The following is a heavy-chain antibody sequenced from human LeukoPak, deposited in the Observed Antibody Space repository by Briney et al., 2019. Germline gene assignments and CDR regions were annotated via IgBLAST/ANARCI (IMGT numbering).Heavy chain of an antibody. Sequence: PSETLSLTCTVSGGSIRSYYWSWIRQPPGKGLEWIAYIYYSGSTNYNPSLKSRVTMSVDTSKNQFSLKLSSVTAADTAVYYCAREMIPPDLFDPWGQGTLVTVSS. CDR3: AREMIPPDLFDP. D-gene: IGHD1-14*01. V-gene: IGHV4-59*12. CDR1: GGSIRSYY. J-gene: IGHJ5*02. CDR2: IYYSGST.